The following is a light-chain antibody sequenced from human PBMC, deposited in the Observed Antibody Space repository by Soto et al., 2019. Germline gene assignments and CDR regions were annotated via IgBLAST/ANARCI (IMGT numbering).Light chain of an antibody. V-gene: IGLV1-40*01. CDR3: QSYDSSLSAWV. CDR1: SSNIGAGYD. J-gene: IGLJ3*02. Sequence: QSVLTQPPSVSGAPGQRVTISCTGSSSNIGAGYDVHWYQHLPGTAPKLLIYANTNRPSGVPDRFSGSKSGTSASLAITGLQVEDEVDYYCQSYDSSLSAWVFGGGTKLTVL. CDR2: ANT.